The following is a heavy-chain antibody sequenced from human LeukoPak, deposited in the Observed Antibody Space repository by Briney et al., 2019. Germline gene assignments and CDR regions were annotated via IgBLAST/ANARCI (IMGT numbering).Heavy chain of an antibody. D-gene: IGHD5-24*01. CDR2: IYYSGST. CDR1: GGSISTYY. V-gene: IGHV4-59*01. J-gene: IGHJ4*02. CDR3: ARGARRDGYNFDY. Sequence: SETLSLTCTVSGGSISTYYWTWIRQPPGKGLEWMGYIYYSGSTNYNPSLKSRLTISVDTSKNQFSLKLNSVIAADTAVYYCARGARRDGYNFDYWGQGTLVTVPS.